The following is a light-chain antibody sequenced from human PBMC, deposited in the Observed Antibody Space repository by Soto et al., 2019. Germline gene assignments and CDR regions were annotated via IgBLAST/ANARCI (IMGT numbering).Light chain of an antibody. Sequence: EIVLTQSPATLSLSPGERATLSCRASQSFTKFLAWYQQQSGQAPRLLIHDTSNRATGIPARFNGSGSGTEFNLTITSLEPEDFAVYYCQYRRDRPPGLTFGGGTKVEIK. CDR1: QSFTKF. V-gene: IGKV3-11*01. CDR3: QYRRDRPPGLT. J-gene: IGKJ4*01. CDR2: DTS.